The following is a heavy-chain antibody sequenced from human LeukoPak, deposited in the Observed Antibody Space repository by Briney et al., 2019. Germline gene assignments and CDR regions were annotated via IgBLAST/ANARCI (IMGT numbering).Heavy chain of an antibody. V-gene: IGHV1-18*04. CDR1: GYTLTSNG. D-gene: IGHD3-9*01. CDR2: ISVYNGNT. Sequence: ASVKVSCKASGYTLTSNGISWVRQAPGQGLEWMGWISVYNGNTNYAQKFQGRVTMTTDTSTSTAYMELRSLRSDDTAVYYCARWRGANVLRYFDYEMEPAAPSGHFDYWGQGTLVTVSS. J-gene: IGHJ4*02. CDR3: ARWRGANVLRYFDYEMEPAAPSGHFDY.